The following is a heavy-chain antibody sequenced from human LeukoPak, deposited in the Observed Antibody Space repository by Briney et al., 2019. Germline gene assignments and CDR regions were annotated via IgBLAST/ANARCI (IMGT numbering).Heavy chain of an antibody. CDR1: GFTFSNYG. Sequence: GGSLRLSCAASGFTFSNYGMHWVRQAPGKGLEWVAFIWHDGSNKDYGNSVKGRFTISRDNSKNTVHLQMNSLRAEDTAVYYCARYSGSGIPFDYWGQGTLVTVSS. CDR2: IWHDGSNK. CDR3: ARYSGSGIPFDY. V-gene: IGHV3-33*01. D-gene: IGHD1-26*01. J-gene: IGHJ4*02.